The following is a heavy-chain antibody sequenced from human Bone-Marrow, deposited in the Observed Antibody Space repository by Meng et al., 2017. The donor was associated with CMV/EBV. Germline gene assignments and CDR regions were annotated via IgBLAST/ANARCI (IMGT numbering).Heavy chain of an antibody. J-gene: IGHJ4*02. Sequence: GGSLRLSCAASGFIFSDHYMDWVRQAPGKGLEWVGRSRNKANRYTTEYAASVKGRFTISRDESKNSLYLQMNSLKTEDTAVFYCVRGYNSFDSWGQGTRVTVSS. CDR2: SRNKANRYTT. CDR3: VRGYNSFDS. V-gene: IGHV3-72*01. CDR1: GFIFSDHY. D-gene: IGHD1-1*01.